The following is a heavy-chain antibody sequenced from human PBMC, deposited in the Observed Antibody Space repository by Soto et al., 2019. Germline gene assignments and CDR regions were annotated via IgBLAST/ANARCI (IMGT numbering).Heavy chain of an antibody. CDR3: AMITFGGAGVDY. CDR1: GGTFSSYA. V-gene: IGHV1-69*12. D-gene: IGHD3-16*01. J-gene: IGHJ4*02. CDR2: IIPIFGTA. Sequence: QVPLVQSGAEVKKPGSSVKVSCKASGGTFSSYAISWVRQAPGQGLEWMGGIIPIFGTANYAQKFQGRVTITADESTSTAYLELSRLRSEDTAVYYCAMITFGGAGVDYWGQGTLVTVSS.